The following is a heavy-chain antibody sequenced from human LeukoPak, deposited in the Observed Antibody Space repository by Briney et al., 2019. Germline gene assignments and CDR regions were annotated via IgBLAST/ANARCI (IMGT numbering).Heavy chain of an antibody. Sequence: GGSLRLSCAASGFTFSSFGMHWVRQVPGKGLEWVAFIRHDGNEKYCIDSVKGRFTISRDNSKNTVYLQMNSLRPEDTAVYYCAKDPPFGHWLVMDFDPWGQGTLVTVSS. CDR1: GFTFSSFG. CDR3: AKDPPFGHWLVMDFDP. V-gene: IGHV3-30*02. D-gene: IGHD6-19*01. J-gene: IGHJ5*02. CDR2: IRHDGNEK.